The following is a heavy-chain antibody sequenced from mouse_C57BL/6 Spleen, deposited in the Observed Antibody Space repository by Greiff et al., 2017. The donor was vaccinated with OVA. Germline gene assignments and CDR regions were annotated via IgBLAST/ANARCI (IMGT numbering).Heavy chain of an antibody. V-gene: IGHV5-6*01. J-gene: IGHJ4*01. D-gene: IGHD1-1*01. CDR1: GFTFSSYG. CDR3: ARRGTVVEAMDY. CDR2: ISSGGSYT. Sequence: EVQGVESGGDLVKPGGSLKLSCAASGFTFSSYGMSWVRQTPDKRLEWVATISSGGSYTYYPDSVKGRFTISRDNAKNTLYLQMSSLKSEDTAMYYCARRGTVVEAMDYWGQGTSVTVSS.